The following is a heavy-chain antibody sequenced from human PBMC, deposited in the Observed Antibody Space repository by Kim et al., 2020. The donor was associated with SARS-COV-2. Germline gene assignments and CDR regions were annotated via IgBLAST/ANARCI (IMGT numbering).Heavy chain of an antibody. CDR2: IYHTGST. V-gene: IGHV4-4*02. Sequence: SETLSLTCGVSGDSISSGNWWTWVRQPPGEGLEWIGEIYHTGSTSYSPSLKSRLTISVDKSKNHFSLKLTSVTAADTAVYFCARAHGDSAPNPFDYWGQGALVTVSS. J-gene: IGHJ4*02. CDR1: GDSISSGNW. CDR3: ARAHGDSAPNPFDY. D-gene: IGHD4-17*01.